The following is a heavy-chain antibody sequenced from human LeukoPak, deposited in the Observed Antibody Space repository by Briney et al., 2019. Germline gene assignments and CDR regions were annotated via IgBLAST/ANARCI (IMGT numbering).Heavy chain of an antibody. J-gene: IGHJ5*02. V-gene: IGHV3-30*02. CDR3: AKGDDYGANTRLPKYNWFDP. CDR2: IRYDGNNK. Sequence: GGSLRLSCAASGFTFSSCAMPWVRQGPGKAWEWLASIRYDGNNKYYADSVKGRFTISRDNSKDTLYLQRNSLRAEDTAVYYCAKGDDYGANTRLPKYNWFDPWGQGTLVTVSP. CDR1: GFTFSSCA. D-gene: IGHD4-23*01.